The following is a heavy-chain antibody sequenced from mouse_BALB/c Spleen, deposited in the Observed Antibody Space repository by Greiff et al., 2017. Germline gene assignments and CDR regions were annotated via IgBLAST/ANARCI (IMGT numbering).Heavy chain of an antibody. J-gene: IGHJ1*01. Sequence: EVKLEESGGDLVKPGGSLKLSCAASGFTFSSYGMSWVRQNPDKMLEWVATISSGGSYTYYPDSVKGRFTISRDNAKNTLYLQMNSMKSEDKAMYSYARERLGDPHWYFDVWGAGTTVTVSS. CDR3: ARERLGDPHWYFDV. D-gene: IGHD3-3*01. CDR1: GFTFSSYG. CDR2: ISSGGSYT. V-gene: IGHV5-6*02.